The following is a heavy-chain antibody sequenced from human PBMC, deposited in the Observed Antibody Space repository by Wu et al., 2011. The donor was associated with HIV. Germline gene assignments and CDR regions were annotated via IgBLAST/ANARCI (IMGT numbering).Heavy chain of an antibody. CDR3: ARGLAVAGGEYFQH. CDR1: GYTFTGYY. D-gene: IGHD6-19*01. V-gene: IGHV1-2*02. CDR2: INPNSGDT. Sequence: QVQLVQSGAEVKKPGASVKVSCKASGYTFTGYYMNWLRQAPGQGLEWMGWINPNSGDTNFAQNFQGRVTMTRDMSINTVYMELNILRFDDTAVYYCARGLAVAGGEYFQHWGQGTLVTVSS. J-gene: IGHJ1*01.